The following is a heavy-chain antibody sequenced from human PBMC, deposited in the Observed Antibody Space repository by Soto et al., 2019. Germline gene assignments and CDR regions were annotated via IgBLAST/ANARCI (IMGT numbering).Heavy chain of an antibody. Sequence: EEQLVESGGDLVQPGGSLRLSCAASGFTVSNNYMSCVREAPGKGLEWVSLIYSGGSTYYADSVKGRFTISRDSYKNTLYLQMNSLRAEETAMYYCATYSHKGYWGQGTLVTVSS. CDR2: IYSGGST. V-gene: IGHV3-66*01. CDR1: GFTVSNNY. J-gene: IGHJ4*02. D-gene: IGHD1-26*01. CDR3: ATYSHKGY.